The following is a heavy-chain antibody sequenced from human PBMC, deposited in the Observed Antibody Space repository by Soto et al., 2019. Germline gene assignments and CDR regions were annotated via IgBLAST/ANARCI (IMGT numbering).Heavy chain of an antibody. CDR1: GGSISSYY. J-gene: IGHJ4*02. D-gene: IGHD4-17*01. V-gene: IGHV4-59*01. CDR3: ARVGYGDYVDD. Sequence: SETLSLTCTVSGGSISSYYWSWIRQPPGKGLEWIGYIYYSGSTNYNPSLKSRVTISVDTSKNQFSPKLSSVTAADTAVYYCARVGYGDYVDDWGQGTLVTVSS. CDR2: IYYSGST.